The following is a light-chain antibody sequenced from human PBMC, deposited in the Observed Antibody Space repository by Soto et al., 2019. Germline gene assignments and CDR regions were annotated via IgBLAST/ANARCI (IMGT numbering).Light chain of an antibody. CDR1: QSISTE. Sequence: EIAMTQSPATLSVSPGERATLSCRASQSISTELAWYQQIPGQPPRLLIYSASTRATGVPARFTGSGSGSEFARPISGLQSEDFAMYYCQPGHNWPLTFGQGTRLEI. J-gene: IGKJ2*01. CDR3: QPGHNWPLT. V-gene: IGKV3-15*01. CDR2: SAS.